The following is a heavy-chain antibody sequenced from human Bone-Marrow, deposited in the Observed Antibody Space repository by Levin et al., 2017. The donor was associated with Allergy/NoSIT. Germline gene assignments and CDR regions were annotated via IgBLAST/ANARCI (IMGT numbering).Heavy chain of an antibody. J-gene: IGHJ4*02. D-gene: IGHD3-16*01. CDR1: GFTFSSYS. CDR2: ISSSSSYI. Sequence: KSGGSLRLSCAASGFTFSSYSMNWVRQAPGKGLEWVSSISSSSSYIYYADSVKGRFTISRDNAKNSLYLQMNSLRAEDTAVYYCARRLGVFLDITGPSGARYFDYWGQGTLVTVSS. CDR3: ARRLGVFLDITGPSGARYFDY. V-gene: IGHV3-21*01.